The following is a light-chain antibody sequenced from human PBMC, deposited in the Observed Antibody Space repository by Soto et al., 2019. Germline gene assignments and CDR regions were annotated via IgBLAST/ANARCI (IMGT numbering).Light chain of an antibody. Sequence: DIQLTQSPSFLSASVGDRVTITCRAGQGINSYLAWYQQKPGKAPKLLIYAASTLQSGVPSRFSGSGSGTEFTLTISSLRPEDFATYYCQQLNSYPRITFGQGTRLEIK. CDR2: AAS. J-gene: IGKJ5*01. CDR1: QGINSY. V-gene: IGKV1-9*01. CDR3: QQLNSYPRIT.